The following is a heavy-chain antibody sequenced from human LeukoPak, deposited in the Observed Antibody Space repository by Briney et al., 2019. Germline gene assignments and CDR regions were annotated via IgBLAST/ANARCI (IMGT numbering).Heavy chain of an antibody. V-gene: IGHV3-74*01. D-gene: IGHD2-15*01. Sequence: TGGSLRLSCAASGFSFSNHWMHWVRQAPGKGPVWLSRINADGSTTGYADSVKGRFTISRDNANNTLYPQMNSLRVEDTAVYYCAVVVSATTTDYWGQGTLVTVSS. CDR2: INADGSTT. CDR3: AVVVSATTTDY. CDR1: GFSFSNHW. J-gene: IGHJ4*02.